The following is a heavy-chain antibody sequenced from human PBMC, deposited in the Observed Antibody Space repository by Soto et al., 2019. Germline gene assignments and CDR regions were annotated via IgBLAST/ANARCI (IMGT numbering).Heavy chain of an antibody. Sequence: SETLSLTCTVSGGSVSSGSYYWSWIRQPPGKGLEWIGYIYYSGSTNYNPSLKSRVTISVDTSKNQFSLKLSSVTAADTAVYYCARDWTFSGYYHPYGMDVWGQGTTVTVSS. CDR2: IYYSGST. J-gene: IGHJ6*02. D-gene: IGHD3-22*01. CDR3: ARDWTFSGYYHPYGMDV. CDR1: GGSVSSGSYY. V-gene: IGHV4-61*01.